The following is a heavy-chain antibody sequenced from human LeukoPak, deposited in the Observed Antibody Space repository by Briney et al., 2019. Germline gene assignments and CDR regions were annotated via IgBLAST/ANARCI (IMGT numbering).Heavy chain of an antibody. J-gene: IGHJ4*02. Sequence: GGSLRLSCAASGFTFSNAWMSWVRQAPGKGLEWVGRIKSKTDGGTTDYAAPVKGRFTISRDDSKNTLYLQMNSLKTEDTAVYYCTTGVDIASQSSDFDYWGQGTLATVYS. CDR2: IKSKTDGGTT. D-gene: IGHD2-2*01. V-gene: IGHV3-15*01. CDR3: TTGVDIASQSSDFDY. CDR1: GFTFSNAW.